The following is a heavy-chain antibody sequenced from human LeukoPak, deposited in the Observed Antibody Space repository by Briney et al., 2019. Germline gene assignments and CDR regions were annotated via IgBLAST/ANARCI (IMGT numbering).Heavy chain of an antibody. CDR1: GGSISSGSYY. CDR3: ARDPSKVPAAPPDYYYYMDV. V-gene: IGHV4-61*02. J-gene: IGHJ6*03. Sequence: PSETLSLTCTVSGGSISSGSYYWSWIRQPAGKGLEWIGRIYTSGSTNYNPSLKSRVTISVDTSKNQFSLKLSSVTAADTAVYYCARDPSKVPAAPPDYYYYMDVWGKGTTVTVSS. CDR2: IYTSGST. D-gene: IGHD2-2*01.